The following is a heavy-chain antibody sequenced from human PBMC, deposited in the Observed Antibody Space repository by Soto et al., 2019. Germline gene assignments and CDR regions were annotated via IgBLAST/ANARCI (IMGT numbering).Heavy chain of an antibody. CDR3: ARHAFTIFGVVILDYFDY. CDR1: GGSISSSSYY. D-gene: IGHD3-3*01. CDR2: IYYSGST. V-gene: IGHV4-39*01. J-gene: IGHJ4*02. Sequence: QLQLQESGPGLVKPSETLSLTCTVSGGSISSSSYYWGWIRQPPGKGLEWIGSIYYSGSTYYNPSLKSRVTISVDTSKNQFSLKLSSVTAADTAVYYCARHAFTIFGVVILDYFDYWGQGTLVTVSS.